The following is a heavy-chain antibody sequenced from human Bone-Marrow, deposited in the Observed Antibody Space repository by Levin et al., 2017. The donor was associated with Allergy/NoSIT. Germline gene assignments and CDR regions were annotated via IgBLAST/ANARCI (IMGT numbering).Heavy chain of an antibody. CDR2: INSDGSSA. V-gene: IGHV3-74*01. CDR1: GFTFSSYW. J-gene: IGHJ5*02. D-gene: IGHD6-13*01. CDR3: ARGISSSWYNWFDP. Sequence: PGGSLRLSCAASGFTFSSYWMHWVRQAPGKGLVGVSRINSDGSSANYADSVKGRFTISRDNGKNTLYLQMNSLRDEDTGVYYCARGISSSWYNWFDPWGQGTLVTVSS.